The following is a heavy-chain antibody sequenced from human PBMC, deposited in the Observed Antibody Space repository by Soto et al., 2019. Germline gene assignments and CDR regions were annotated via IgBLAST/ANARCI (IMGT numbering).Heavy chain of an antibody. CDR1: GGSISSGDYY. Sequence: QVQLQESGPGLVKPSQTLSLTCTVSGGSISSGDYYWSWIRQPPGKGPEWIGYLYYSGSTYHNPALKIRVTISVDTSKNQFSLELSSVTAADTAVYYCPFGGPSDGMDVWGQGTTLTVSS. D-gene: IGHD3-3*01. J-gene: IGHJ6*02. V-gene: IGHV4-30-4*01. CDR3: PFGGPSDGMDV. CDR2: LYYSGST.